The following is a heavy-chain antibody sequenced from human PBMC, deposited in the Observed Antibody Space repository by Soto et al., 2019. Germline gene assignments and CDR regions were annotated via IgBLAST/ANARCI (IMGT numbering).Heavy chain of an antibody. J-gene: IGHJ6*02. CDR2: IIPIFGTT. CDR1: GGTFSRYA. D-gene: IGHD3-10*01. Sequence: QVQLVQSGAEVKKPGSSMKVSCKASGGTFSRYAFSWVRQAPGQGLEWMGGIIPIFGTTNYAQKFQDRVTITADKSTSTTYMQLSSLRSEDTAVYFCARSRIPHYSGSGTYDNDYYYYGMDVWGQGTTVTVSS. CDR3: ARSRIPHYSGSGTYDNDYYYYGMDV. V-gene: IGHV1-69*06.